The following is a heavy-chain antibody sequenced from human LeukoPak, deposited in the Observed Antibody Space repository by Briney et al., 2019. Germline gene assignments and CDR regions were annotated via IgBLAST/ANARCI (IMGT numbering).Heavy chain of an antibody. Sequence: PSETLSLTCAVSGGSISSSNWWSWVRQPPGKGLEWVGEIYHSGSTNYNPSLKSRVTISVDKSKNQFSLKLSSVTAADTAVYYCARATAAAGNIDYWGQGTLVTVSS. J-gene: IGHJ4*02. CDR1: GGSISSSNW. CDR3: ARATAAAGNIDY. D-gene: IGHD6-13*01. V-gene: IGHV4-4*02. CDR2: IYHSGST.